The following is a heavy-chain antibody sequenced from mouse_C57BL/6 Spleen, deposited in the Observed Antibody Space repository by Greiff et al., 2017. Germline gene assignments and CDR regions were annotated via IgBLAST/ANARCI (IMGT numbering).Heavy chain of an antibody. CDR3: AREPIYDGYYDYAMDY. CDR1: GYAFSSYW. CDR2: IYPGDGDT. V-gene: IGHV1-80*01. J-gene: IGHJ4*01. D-gene: IGHD2-3*01. Sequence: QVQLQQSGAELVKPGASVKISCKASGYAFSSYWMNWVKQRPGKGLEWIGQIYPGDGDTNYNGKFKGKATLTADKSSSTAYMQLSSLTYEDSAVYFGAREPIYDGYYDYAMDYWGQGTSVTVSS.